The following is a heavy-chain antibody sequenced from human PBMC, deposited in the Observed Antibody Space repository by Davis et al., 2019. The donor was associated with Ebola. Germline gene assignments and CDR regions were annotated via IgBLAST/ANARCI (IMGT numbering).Heavy chain of an antibody. D-gene: IGHD2-15*01. V-gene: IGHV5-51*01. Sequence: GESLKISCKGSGYSFTSYWIGWVRQMPGKGLEWVGMIYPGDSDARYSPSFQGQVTISADRTISTAYLQWSRLKASDTAMYYCARQGAHKPYSFDLWGRGTLVTVTS. CDR2: IYPGDSDA. CDR1: GYSFTSYW. J-gene: IGHJ2*01. CDR3: ARQGAHKPYSFDL.